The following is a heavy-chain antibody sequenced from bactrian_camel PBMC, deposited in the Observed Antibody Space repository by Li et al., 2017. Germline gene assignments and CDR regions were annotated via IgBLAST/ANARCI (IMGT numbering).Heavy chain of an antibody. D-gene: IGHD1*01. J-gene: IGHJ4*01. CDR1: GFIRSGDR. V-gene: IGHV3S1*01. CDR2: IWTGDGST. CDR3: AAESVDANCFYHGGYQY. Sequence: QVQLVESGGGSVQVGGSLRLSCVVSGFIRSGDRLTWFRQAPGKQREAVAYIWTGDGSTTVRVVVKGRFSISRDNAKNTLHLQMNSLKPEVTAMYYCAAESVDANCFYHGGYQYWGQGTQVTVS.